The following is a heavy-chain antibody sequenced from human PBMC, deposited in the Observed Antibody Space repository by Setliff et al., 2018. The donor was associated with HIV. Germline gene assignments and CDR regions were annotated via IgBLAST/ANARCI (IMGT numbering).Heavy chain of an antibody. CDR3: ARYTSKVDWFDP. J-gene: IGHJ5*02. CDR1: GDSITNDDHY. D-gene: IGHD2-2*02. Sequence: SETLSLTCTVSGDSITNDDHYWGWIRQPPGKGLEWIAIIHYNGRTYYDPPLKSRVTIFVDTSKTQFYLKLRSVTASDTAVYYCARYTSKVDWFDPWGQGTLVTVSS. CDR2: IHYNGRT. V-gene: IGHV4-39*01.